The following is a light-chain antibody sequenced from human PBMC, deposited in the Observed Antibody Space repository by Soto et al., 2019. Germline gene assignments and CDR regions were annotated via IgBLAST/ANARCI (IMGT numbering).Light chain of an antibody. J-gene: IGKJ2*01. V-gene: IGKV4-1*01. CDR2: WAS. CDR3: QQYYGTPPT. CDR1: QRVLYSCNNKNY. Sequence: DIVLTQSPLSLPVTPGEPASISCNSSQRVLYSCNNKNYLAWYQQKPGQPPKLLIYWASTRESGVPDRFTGSGYGTDFTLTISSLQAEDVAVYYCQQYYGTPPTFGQGTKVDIK.